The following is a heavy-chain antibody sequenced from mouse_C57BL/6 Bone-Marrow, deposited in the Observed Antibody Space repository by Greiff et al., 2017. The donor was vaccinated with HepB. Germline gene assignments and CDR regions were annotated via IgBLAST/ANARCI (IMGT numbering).Heavy chain of an antibody. Sequence: QVQLQQPGAELVKPGASVKVSCKASGYTFTSYWMHWVKQRPGQGLEWIGRIHPSDSDTNYDQKFKGKATLTVDKSSSTAYMQLSSLTSEDSAVYYCASITTVPRYFDVWGTGTTVTVSS. CDR3: ASITTVPRYFDV. J-gene: IGHJ1*03. CDR1: GYTFTSYW. CDR2: IHPSDSDT. D-gene: IGHD1-1*01. V-gene: IGHV1-74*01.